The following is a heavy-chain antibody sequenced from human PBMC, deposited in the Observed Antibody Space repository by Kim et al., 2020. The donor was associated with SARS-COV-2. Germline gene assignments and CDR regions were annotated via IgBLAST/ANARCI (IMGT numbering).Heavy chain of an antibody. CDR1: GFTFSNYG. Sequence: GGSLRLSCAASGFTFSNYGMHWVRQAPGKGLEWVAVIWYAGTNKYYADSVKGRFTISRDNSKNTLYLQMNSLRAEDTAVYYCAKDRDSSGPNPAGGMDVWGQGNSVTVSS. CDR3: AKDRDSSGPNPAGGMDV. V-gene: IGHV3-33*06. J-gene: IGHJ6*01. CDR2: IWYAGTNK. D-gene: IGHD3-22*01.